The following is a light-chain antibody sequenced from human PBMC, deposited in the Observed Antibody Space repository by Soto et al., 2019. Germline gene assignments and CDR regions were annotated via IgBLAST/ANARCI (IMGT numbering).Light chain of an antibody. CDR3: CSYAGSNNLV. Sequence: QPVLTQPPSASGSPGQSVTISCTGTSSDVGGYKYVSWYQQHPGKAPKLMIFEVSKRPSGVPDRFSGSKSGNTASLTVSGLQAEDDADYYCCSYAGSNNLVFGGGTKVTVL. CDR2: EVS. V-gene: IGLV2-8*01. CDR1: SSDVGGYKY. J-gene: IGLJ2*01.